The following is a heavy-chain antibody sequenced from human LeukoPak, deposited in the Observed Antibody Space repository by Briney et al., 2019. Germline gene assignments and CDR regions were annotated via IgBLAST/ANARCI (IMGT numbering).Heavy chain of an antibody. V-gene: IGHV3-74*01. CDR2: INSDGSST. Sequence: GGSLRLSCAASGFTFSSYWMHWVRQAPGKGLVWVSRINSDGSSTSYADSVKGRLTISRDNAKNTLYLQMNSLRAEDTAVYYCTREKDYYDSSGYYRDAFDIWGQGTKVTASS. CDR1: GFTFSSYW. CDR3: TREKDYYDSSGYYRDAFDI. J-gene: IGHJ3*02. D-gene: IGHD3-22*01.